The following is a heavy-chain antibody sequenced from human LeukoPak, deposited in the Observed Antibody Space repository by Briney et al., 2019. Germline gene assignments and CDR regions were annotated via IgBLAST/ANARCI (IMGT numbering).Heavy chain of an antibody. J-gene: IGHJ6*03. CDR3: VRDALEGYYPYYYMDV. CDR2: ISNSGST. V-gene: IGHV4-59*11. CDR1: GGPIISHY. D-gene: IGHD1-1*01. Sequence: SETLSLTCSVSGGPIISHYWSWIRQPPGKGLEWIGYISNSGSTDYNPSLRSRVTISINTSKNQFSLKLTSVTAADSAVYYCVRDALEGYYPYYYMDVWGRGTTVTVSS.